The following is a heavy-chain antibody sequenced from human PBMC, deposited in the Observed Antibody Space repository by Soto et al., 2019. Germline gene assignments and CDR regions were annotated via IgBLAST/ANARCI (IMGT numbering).Heavy chain of an antibody. D-gene: IGHD3-22*01. CDR2: INPKTGTT. Sequence: ASVKVSCKASGYTFTNYYIHWVRQAPGQGLEWVGLINPKTGTTNDAPRFQGRVTMTSDTSTSTAYMELSSLRSEDTAVFYCARPMEGRYYYESSGYWRQRTLVTVSS. J-gene: IGHJ4*02. V-gene: IGHV1-2*06. CDR3: ARPMEGRYYYESSGY. CDR1: GYTFTNYY.